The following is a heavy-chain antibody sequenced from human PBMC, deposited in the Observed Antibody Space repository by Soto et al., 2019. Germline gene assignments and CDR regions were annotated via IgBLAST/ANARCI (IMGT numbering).Heavy chain of an antibody. D-gene: IGHD5-12*01. CDR1: GFAFNRYA. Sequence: GGSLRLSCAASGFAFNRYAMHWVRQAPGQGLEWVAVVATDGSNKYYADSVKGRFTVSRDNSKDTLYLEMNSLRAEDTAVYYCAREIVATMSFYFDSWGQGTLVTVSS. CDR3: AREIVATMSFYFDS. J-gene: IGHJ4*02. V-gene: IGHV3-30-3*01. CDR2: VATDGSNK.